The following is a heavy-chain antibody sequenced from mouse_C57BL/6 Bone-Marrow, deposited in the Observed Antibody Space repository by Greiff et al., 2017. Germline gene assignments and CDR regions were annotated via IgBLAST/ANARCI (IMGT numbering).Heavy chain of an antibody. CDR3: ARVGPNVLHEGLDV. CDR2: ISDGGSYT. CDR1: GFTFSSYA. J-gene: IGHJ1*03. D-gene: IGHD1-1*01. Sequence: EVNLVESGGGLVKPGGSLKLSCAASGFTFSSYAMSLVRQTPEKKLEWVATISDGGSYTYYPDNVKGRFTISRDNAKNNLYLQMSHLKSEDTAMYDCARVGPNVLHEGLDVWGTGTTVTVAS. V-gene: IGHV5-4*03.